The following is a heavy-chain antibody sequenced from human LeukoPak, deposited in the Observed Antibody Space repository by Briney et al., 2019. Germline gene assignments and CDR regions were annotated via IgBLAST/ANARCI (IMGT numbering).Heavy chain of an antibody. J-gene: IGHJ4*02. D-gene: IGHD6-6*01. CDR3: ARDLRSSSVYYFDY. V-gene: IGHV1-18*01. CDR2: INAYNGDT. Sequence: ASVKVSCKASGYTFTCYGISGVRQAPGQGLEWMAWINAYNGDTNFAQKLQGRVTVTTDTSTSTAYMELRSLRSDDTAVYYCARDLRSSSVYYFDYWGQGTLVTVSS. CDR1: GYTFTCYG.